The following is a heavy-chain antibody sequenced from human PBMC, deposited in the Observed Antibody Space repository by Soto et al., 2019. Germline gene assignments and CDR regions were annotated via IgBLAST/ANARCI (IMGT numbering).Heavy chain of an antibody. CDR1: GFTFSKYA. V-gene: IGHV3-23*01. D-gene: IGHD2-21*02. J-gene: IGHJ4*02. CDR3: AKDDVSGDGLWLVSD. Sequence: GGSLRLSCEASGFTFSKYAMIWVRQAPGKGQEWVSGITGSGLTIEHSASVKGRFTISRDNSKNTVYLQMNSLRAEDTAIYYCAKDDVSGDGLWLVSDWGQGTPVTVS. CDR2: ITGSGLTI.